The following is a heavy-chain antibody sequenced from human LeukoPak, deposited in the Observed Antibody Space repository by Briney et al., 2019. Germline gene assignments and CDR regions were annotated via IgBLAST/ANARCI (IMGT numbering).Heavy chain of an antibody. CDR1: GFTFSSYA. V-gene: IGHV3-23*01. Sequence: GGSLRLSCAASGFTFSSYAMSWVRQAPGKELEWVSAISGSGGSTYSADSVKGRFTISRDNSKNTLYLQMNSLRAEDTAVYYCAKEGYCSGGTCYRVFDYWGQGTLVTVSS. D-gene: IGHD2-15*01. CDR3: AKEGYCSGGTCYRVFDY. J-gene: IGHJ4*02. CDR2: ISGSGGST.